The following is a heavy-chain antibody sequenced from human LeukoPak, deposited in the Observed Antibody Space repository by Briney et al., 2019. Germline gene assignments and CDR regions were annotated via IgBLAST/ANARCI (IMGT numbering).Heavy chain of an antibody. CDR1: GFTFTDYW. V-gene: IGHV3-7*01. CDR2: IRQDGGEK. J-gene: IGHJ4*01. Sequence: PGGSLRLSCAVYGFTFTDYWMNWVRQAPGKGLEWVASIRQDGGEKYYVDSVKGRFTISRDNAKNSLYLQMSSLRAEDTAVYYCARDGTAPGLYFDLCDQGTLVAVSS. CDR3: ARDGTAPGLYFDL. D-gene: IGHD6-13*01.